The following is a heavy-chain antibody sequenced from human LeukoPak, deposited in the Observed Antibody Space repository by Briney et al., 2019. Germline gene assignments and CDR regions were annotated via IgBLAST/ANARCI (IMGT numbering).Heavy chain of an antibody. CDR1: GFSFKTYE. V-gene: IGHV3-48*03. D-gene: IGHD6-19*01. CDR3: ARDVGFNNGWPA. Sequence: GGSLRLSCVASGFSFKTYEMNWVRQAPGKGLEWISYISVGGSDEDYADSVKGRFSISRDNAKNSVFLQMNSLRVEGTAVYYYARDVGFNNGWPAWGQGTLVTVSS. J-gene: IGHJ5*02. CDR2: ISVGGSDE.